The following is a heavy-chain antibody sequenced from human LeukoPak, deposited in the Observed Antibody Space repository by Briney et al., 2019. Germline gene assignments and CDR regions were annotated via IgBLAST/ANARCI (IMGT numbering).Heavy chain of an antibody. CDR1: GDSISSLYY. D-gene: IGHD6-13*01. V-gene: IGHV4-39*07. J-gene: IGHJ4*02. CDR2: MFYSGGA. CDR3: ARDQGSSSWFYF. Sequence: SETLSLTCTVSGDSISSLYYWGWIRQPPGKGLEWIGTMFYSGGAYYNPSLNSRVTISVDTSKNQLSLKLSSMTAADTAVYYCARDQGSSSWFYFWGQGTLVTVSS.